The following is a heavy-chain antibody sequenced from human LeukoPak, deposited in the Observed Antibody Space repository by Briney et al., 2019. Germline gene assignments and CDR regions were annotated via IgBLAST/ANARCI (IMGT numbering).Heavy chain of an antibody. CDR3: ARVQQPSGKQGEYFGMDV. CDR2: ISSGGSTT. D-gene: IGHD6-13*01. V-gene: IGHV3-48*03. CDR1: GFTFSSYE. Sequence: GGSLRLSCAASGFTFSSYEMKWVRQAPGKGLEWVSYISSGGSTTYYADSVKGRLTISRDNAKNSLYLQMNSLRAEDTAAYYCARVQQPSGKQGEYFGMDVWGQGTKVTGSS. J-gene: IGHJ6*02.